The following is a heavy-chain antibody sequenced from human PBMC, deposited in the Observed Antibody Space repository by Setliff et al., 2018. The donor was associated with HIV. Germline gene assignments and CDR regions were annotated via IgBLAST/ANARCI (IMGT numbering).Heavy chain of an antibody. D-gene: IGHD1-26*01. CDR3: TRHRGSFDY. CDR2: IRSKANNYAT. CDR1: GFSNSA. V-gene: IGHV3-73*01. J-gene: IGHJ4*02. Sequence: GGSLRLSCAASGFSNSALHWVRQAPGKGLEWVGRIRSKANNYATEYGASVKGRFIIARDDSKNMAYLQMNSLRTEDTAIYYCTRHRGSFDYWGLGTLVTVSS.